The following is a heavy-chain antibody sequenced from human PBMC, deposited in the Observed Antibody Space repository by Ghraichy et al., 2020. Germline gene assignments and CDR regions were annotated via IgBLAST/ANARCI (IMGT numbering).Heavy chain of an antibody. CDR2: ISVSGATT. CDR1: GFTFSNYA. Sequence: GESLNISCAASGFTFSNYAMSWVRQAPGKGLEWVSAISVSGATTYFADSVKGRFTISRDNSKNTLYQQMNSLRAEDTAVYYCAKDRYDSPRYGMDVWGQGTTVTVSS. D-gene: IGHD3-22*01. J-gene: IGHJ6*02. CDR3: AKDRYDSPRYGMDV. V-gene: IGHV3-23*01.